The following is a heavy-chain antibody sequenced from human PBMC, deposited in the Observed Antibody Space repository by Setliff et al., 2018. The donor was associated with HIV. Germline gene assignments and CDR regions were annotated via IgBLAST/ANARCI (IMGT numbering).Heavy chain of an antibody. CDR1: GGSISSRSYY. CDR2: IYTSGST. V-gene: IGHV4-61*02. J-gene: IGHJ4*02. Sequence: PSETLSLTCAVSGGSISSRSYYWGWHRPPAGKGLEWTGRIYTSGSTNYSPSRKSRVTISLAMSKNHFSLRLSCVTAADTAVYYCARNTQKGIQPLLLASWGPGTLVTVSS. D-gene: IGHD5-18*01. CDR3: ARNTQKGIQPLLLAS.